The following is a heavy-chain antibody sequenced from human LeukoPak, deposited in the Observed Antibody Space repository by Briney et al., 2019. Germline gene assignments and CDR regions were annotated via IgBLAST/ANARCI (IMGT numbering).Heavy chain of an antibody. Sequence: HPGGSLRLSCAASGFTFSSYWMSWVRQAPGKGLEWVANIKQDGSEKYYVDSVKGRFTISRDNAKNSLYLQMNSLRAEDTAVYYCAKDIYKGVAAAADPIAIDYWGQGTLVTVSS. V-gene: IGHV3-7*01. CDR2: IKQDGSEK. CDR3: AKDIYKGVAAAADPIAIDY. J-gene: IGHJ4*02. CDR1: GFTFSSYW. D-gene: IGHD6-13*01.